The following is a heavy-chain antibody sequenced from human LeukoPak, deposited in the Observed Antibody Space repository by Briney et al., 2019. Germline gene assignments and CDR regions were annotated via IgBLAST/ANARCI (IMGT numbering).Heavy chain of an antibody. CDR3: ARDQGAVAGIDP. Sequence: SETLSLTCTVSGGSISSSSYYWGWIRETPGKGLEWIGSIYYSGTTYCNPSLESRVTISIDTSKNQFSVKLTSVTAADTAVYYCARDQGAVAGIDPWGQGTLVTVSS. V-gene: IGHV4-39*07. CDR2: IYYSGTT. D-gene: IGHD6-19*01. J-gene: IGHJ5*02. CDR1: GGSISSSSYY.